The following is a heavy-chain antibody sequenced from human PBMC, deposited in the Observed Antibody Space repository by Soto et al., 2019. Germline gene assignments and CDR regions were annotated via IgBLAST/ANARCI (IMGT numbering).Heavy chain of an antibody. Sequence: QVQLVQSGAEVKKPGSSVKVSCKASGGTFSSYTISWVRQAPGQGLEWMGRIIPILGIANYAQKLQGRVTITEDKSTSTAYMELSSLRSEDTAVYYCARDDGLAYCGGDCYSWGQGTLVTVSS. CDR2: IIPILGIA. D-gene: IGHD2-21*02. V-gene: IGHV1-69*02. J-gene: IGHJ4*02. CDR1: GGTFSSYT. CDR3: ARDDGLAYCGGDCYS.